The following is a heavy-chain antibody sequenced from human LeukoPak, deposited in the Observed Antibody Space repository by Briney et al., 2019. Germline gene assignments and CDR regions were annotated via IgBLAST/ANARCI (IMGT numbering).Heavy chain of an antibody. CDR3: TKLRGPSSSSENNWFDP. D-gene: IGHD6-6*01. CDR2: ISGSGDAT. Sequence: GGSLRLSCVASGFTFTSYGMAWVRQAPGKRLEWVSGISGSGDATYYADSVKGRFTISRDNSKNTLYLQMNSLRVEEMAVYYCTKLRGPSSSSENNWFDPWGQGTLVTVSS. J-gene: IGHJ5*02. V-gene: IGHV3-23*01. CDR1: GFTFTSYG.